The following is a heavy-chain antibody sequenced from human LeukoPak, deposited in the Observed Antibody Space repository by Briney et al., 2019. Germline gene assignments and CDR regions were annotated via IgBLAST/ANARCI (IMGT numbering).Heavy chain of an antibody. J-gene: IGHJ4*02. V-gene: IGHV3-30*18. CDR3: AKDNGSGSFDY. Sequence: PGGSLRLSCAASGFTFSSYGMHGVRQAPGKGLEGGAVISYDGSNKYYADSVKGRFTISRDNSKNTLYLQMNSLRAEDTAVYYCAKDNGSGSFDYWGQGTLVTVSS. CDR2: ISYDGSNK. CDR1: GFTFSSYG. D-gene: IGHD3-10*01.